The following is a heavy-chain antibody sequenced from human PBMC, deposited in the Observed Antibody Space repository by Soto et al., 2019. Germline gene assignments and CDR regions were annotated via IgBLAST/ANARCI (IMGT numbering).Heavy chain of an antibody. V-gene: IGHV1-46*01. CDR1: GYPFTSYH. J-gene: IGHJ5*02. D-gene: IGHD5-12*01. CDR2: INPTEGRT. CDR3: ARGREYSLGYNWVDP. Sequence: QVQLVQSGAEVRKPGASLKLSCQTSGYPFTSYHMHWVRQAPGQGLEWMGVINPTEGRTRYTQRFQDRVTMTRDTSTSTVYMELSSLRSEDTATYFCARGREYSLGYNWVDPWGQGTLVTVSS.